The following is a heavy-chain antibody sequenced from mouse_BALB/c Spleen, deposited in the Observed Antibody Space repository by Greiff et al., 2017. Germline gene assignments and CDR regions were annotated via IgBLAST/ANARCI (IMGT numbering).Heavy chain of an antibody. CDR1: GDSITSGY. V-gene: IGHV3-8*02. D-gene: IGHD2-4*01. Sequence: EVQLVESGPSLVKPSQTLSLTCSVTGDSITSGYWNWIRKFPGNKLEYMGYISYSGSTYYNPSLKSRISITRDTSKNQYYLQLNSVTTEDTATYYCARSKDYLYYAMDYWGQGTSVTVSS. J-gene: IGHJ4*01. CDR3: ARSKDYLYYAMDY. CDR2: ISYSGST.